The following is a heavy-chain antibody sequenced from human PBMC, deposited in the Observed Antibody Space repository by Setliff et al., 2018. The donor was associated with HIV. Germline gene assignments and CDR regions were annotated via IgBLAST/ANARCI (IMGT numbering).Heavy chain of an antibody. CDR1: GGTFRSQA. V-gene: IGHV1-69*05. Sequence: GASVKVSCKTSGGTFRSQAISRVRQAPGQGLEWMGGLISMFGTANYAQKLQGRVTLTTDTSTDTAYMELRSLRSDDTAVYYCARASTALTYYGMDVWGQGTTVTVSS. CDR3: ARASTALTYYGMDV. CDR2: LISMFGTA. J-gene: IGHJ6*02.